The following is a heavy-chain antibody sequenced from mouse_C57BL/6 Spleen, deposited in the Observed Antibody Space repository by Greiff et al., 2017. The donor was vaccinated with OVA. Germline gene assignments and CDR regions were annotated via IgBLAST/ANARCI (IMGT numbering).Heavy chain of an antibody. CDR3: ASPTVVATGDWYFDV. V-gene: IGHV7-3*01. Sequence: EVQVVESGGGLVQPGGSLSLSCAASGFTFTDYYMSWVRQPPGKALEWLGFIRNKANGYTTEYSASVKGRFTISRDNSQSILYLQMNARRAEDSATYYCASPTVVATGDWYFDVWGTGTTVTVSS. CDR1: GFTFTDYY. CDR2: IRNKANGYTT. J-gene: IGHJ1*03. D-gene: IGHD1-1*01.